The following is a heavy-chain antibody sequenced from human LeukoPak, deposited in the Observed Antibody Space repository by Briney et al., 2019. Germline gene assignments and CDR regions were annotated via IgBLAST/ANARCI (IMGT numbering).Heavy chain of an antibody. CDR3: ARGHNWNDYFDP. Sequence: SDTLSLTCTVSSGSMSNYYWTWIRQPAGKGLEWVGRIHSTGSTTYNPSLKGRVSLSLDTSKNQFSLKVTSVTAADTAVYYCARGHNWNDYFDPWGQGTLVTVSS. CDR1: SGSMSNYY. J-gene: IGHJ5*02. V-gene: IGHV4-4*07. D-gene: IGHD1-20*01. CDR2: IHSTGST.